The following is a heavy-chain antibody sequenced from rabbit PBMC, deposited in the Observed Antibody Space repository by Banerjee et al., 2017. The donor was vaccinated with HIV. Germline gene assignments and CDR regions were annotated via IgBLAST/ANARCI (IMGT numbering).Heavy chain of an antibody. CDR2: IYSSSGSI. Sequence: QQQLEESGGGLVKPGGTLTLTCKASGIDFSTYYYMCWVRQAPGKGLELIGCIYSSSGSIWYASWAKGRFTISKTSSTTVTLQMTSLTAADTATYFCARSLATYGYGTYPYPTKLNLWGPGTLVTVS. D-gene: IGHD6-1*01. CDR3: ARSLATYGYGTYPYPTKLNL. J-gene: IGHJ4*01. V-gene: IGHV1S43*01. CDR1: GIDFSTYYY.